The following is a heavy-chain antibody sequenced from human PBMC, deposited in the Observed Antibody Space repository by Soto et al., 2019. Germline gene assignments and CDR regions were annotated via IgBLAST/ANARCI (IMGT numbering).Heavy chain of an antibody. Sequence: ASVKVSCKASGYTFTSYGISWVRQAPGQGLEWMGWISAYNGNTNYAQKLQGRVTMTTDTSTSTAYMELRSLRSDDTAVYYCARDGNSIAVAGTGDYWGQGTLVTVSS. D-gene: IGHD6-19*01. V-gene: IGHV1-18*01. J-gene: IGHJ4*02. CDR1: GYTFTSYG. CDR2: ISAYNGNT. CDR3: ARDGNSIAVAGTGDY.